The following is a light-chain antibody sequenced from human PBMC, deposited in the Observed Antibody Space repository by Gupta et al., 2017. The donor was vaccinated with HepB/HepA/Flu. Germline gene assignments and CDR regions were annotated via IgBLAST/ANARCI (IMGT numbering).Light chain of an antibody. CDR3: QQYYDTPIT. CDR1: QNLLYANNKDY. V-gene: IGKV4-1*01. J-gene: IGKJ5*01. CDR2: WAS. Sequence: DIVMTQSPDSLAVSLGERATINCKSSQNLLYANNKDYLAWYQKKPGQPPKLLISWASTRASGVPDRFSDSGSRTDFTRTISGLQADDVAVYYCQQYYDTPITFGQGTRLEIK.